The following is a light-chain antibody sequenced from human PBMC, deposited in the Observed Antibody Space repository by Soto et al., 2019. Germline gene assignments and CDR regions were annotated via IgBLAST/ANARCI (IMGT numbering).Light chain of an antibody. J-gene: IGLJ1*01. CDR3: SSYTSSSTLLDV. V-gene: IGLV2-14*01. CDR2: DVS. CDR1: SSDVGGYNY. Sequence: QSALTQPASVSGSPGPSITISCTGTSSDVGGYNYVSWYQQHPGKAPKLMIYDVSNRPSGVSNRFSGSKSGNTASLTISGLQAEDEADYYCSSYTSSSTLLDVFGSGTKLTV.